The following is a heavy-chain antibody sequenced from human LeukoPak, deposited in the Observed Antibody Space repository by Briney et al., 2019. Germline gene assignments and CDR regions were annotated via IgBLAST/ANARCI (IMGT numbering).Heavy chain of an antibody. CDR2: IYSGGST. D-gene: IGHD5-24*01. Sequence: SGGSLRLSCAASGFTVSSNYMSWVRQAPGMGLEWVSVIYSGGSTYYADSVKGRFTISRDNSKNTLYLQMNSLRAEDTAVYYCARDRGDGYNSWFDPWGQGTLVTVSS. J-gene: IGHJ5*02. CDR1: GFTVSSNY. V-gene: IGHV3-66*01. CDR3: ARDRGDGYNSWFDP.